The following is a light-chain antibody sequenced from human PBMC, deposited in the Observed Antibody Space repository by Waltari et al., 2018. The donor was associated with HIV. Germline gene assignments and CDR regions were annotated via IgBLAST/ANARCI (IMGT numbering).Light chain of an antibody. J-gene: IGKJ1*01. Sequence: EKVMTQSPATLSVSPGERATLSCRARQSVSSNLAWYQQRPGQAPRLLIYGASTRATGIPARFSGIGSGTEFTLTISSLQSEYFAVYYCQQYNNWPETFGQGTKVEI. CDR2: GAS. CDR1: QSVSSN. CDR3: QQYNNWPET. V-gene: IGKV3-15*01.